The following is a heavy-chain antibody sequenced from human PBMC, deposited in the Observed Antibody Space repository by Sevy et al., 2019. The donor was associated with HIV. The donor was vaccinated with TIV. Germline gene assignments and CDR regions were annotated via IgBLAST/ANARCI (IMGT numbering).Heavy chain of an antibody. Sequence: SETLSLTCAVYGGSFSGYYWCWIRQPPGKGLEWIGEINHSGSTNYNPSLKSRVTISVDTSKNQFSLKLSSVTAADTAVYYCARGFSSRIYYYYGMDVWGQGTTVTVSS. CDR2: INHSGST. D-gene: IGHD6-13*01. CDR1: GGSFSGYY. J-gene: IGHJ6*02. CDR3: ARGFSSRIYYYYGMDV. V-gene: IGHV4-34*01.